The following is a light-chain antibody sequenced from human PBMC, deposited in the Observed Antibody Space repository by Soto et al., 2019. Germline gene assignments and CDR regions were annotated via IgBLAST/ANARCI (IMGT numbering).Light chain of an antibody. J-gene: IGKJ1*01. CDR1: QSVSST. CDR3: HQYNNWPPWT. Sequence: EIVMTHSQATLSVSPCERATLSLSASQSVSSTLAWYQQKPGQAPRLLIYGASTRATGIPARFSGSGSGTEFTLTISSLQSEDYAVYYCHQYNNWPPWTFGQGTKVDIK. CDR2: GAS. V-gene: IGKV3-15*01.